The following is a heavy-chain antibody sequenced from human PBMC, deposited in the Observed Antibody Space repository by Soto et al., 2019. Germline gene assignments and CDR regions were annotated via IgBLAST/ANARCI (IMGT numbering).Heavy chain of an antibody. J-gene: IGHJ4*02. V-gene: IGHV3-15*01. D-gene: IGHD1-7*01. CDR2: IKNKRSDEAT. Sequence: GGSLRRSCAASGFTFSDAWMTWLRQTPGRGLEWVGRIKNKRSDEATDYAAAVKGRFIISRDDSKNTLYLQMHSLTTEDTAVYYCSTDRLNYGSFDYWGQGTLVTVSS. CDR1: GFTFSDAW. CDR3: STDRLNYGSFDY.